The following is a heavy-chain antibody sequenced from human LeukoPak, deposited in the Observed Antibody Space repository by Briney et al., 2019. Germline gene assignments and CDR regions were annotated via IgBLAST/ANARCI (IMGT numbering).Heavy chain of an antibody. V-gene: IGHV1-2*02. CDR2: INPNSGGT. D-gene: IGHD2-2*01. CDR3: ARDPSDIVVVPAAMYFDY. J-gene: IGHJ4*02. Sequence: ASVKVSCKASGYTFTGYYMHWVRQAPGQELEWMGWINPNSGGTNYAQKFQGRVTMTRDTSISTAYMELSRLGSDDTAVYYCARDPSDIVVVPAAMYFDYWGQGTLVTVSS. CDR1: GYTFTGYY.